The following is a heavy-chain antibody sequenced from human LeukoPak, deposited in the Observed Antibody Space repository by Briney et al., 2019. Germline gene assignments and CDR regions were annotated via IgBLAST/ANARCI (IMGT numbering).Heavy chain of an antibody. D-gene: IGHD3-10*01. CDR3: AKGVFGSGSEGFDY. CDR2: ISGSGGST. J-gene: IGHJ4*02. Sequence: GGTLRLSCAASGFTFSSYGMSWVRQAPGKGLEWVSAISGSGGSTYYADSVKGRFTISRDNSKNTLYLQMNSLRAEDTAVYYCAKGVFGSGSEGFDYWGQGTLVTVSS. V-gene: IGHV3-23*01. CDR1: GFTFSSYG.